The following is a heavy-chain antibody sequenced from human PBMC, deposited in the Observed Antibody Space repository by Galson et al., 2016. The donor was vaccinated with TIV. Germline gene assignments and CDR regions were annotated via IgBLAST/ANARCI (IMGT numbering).Heavy chain of an antibody. V-gene: IGHV3-30*04. Sequence: SLRLSCAGSGFTFSDFAIHWVRQAPGKGLEWVAVISNDGTKKDYADSVKGRLTLTRDNAKNTLYLQMNSLRPEDTAMYYCAKTEDCASIACYRSFNCWGHGTLVTVSS. J-gene: IGHJ4*01. CDR3: AKTEDCASIACYRSFNC. CDR2: ISNDGTKK. D-gene: IGHD2-2*02. CDR1: GFTFSDFA.